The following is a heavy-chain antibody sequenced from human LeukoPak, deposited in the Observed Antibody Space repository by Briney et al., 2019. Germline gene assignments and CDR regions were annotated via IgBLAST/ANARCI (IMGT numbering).Heavy chain of an antibody. CDR3: ARDSSVDTENDY. CDR1: GYTFTDYC. D-gene: IGHD5-18*01. J-gene: IGHJ4*02. CDR2: INPNSGGT. V-gene: IGHV1-2*02. Sequence: GASVKVSYKASGYTFTDYCMHWVRQAPGQGLEWMGWINPNSGGTNYAQKFQGRVTMTRDTSISTAYMELSRLRSDDTAVYYCARDSSVDTENDYWGQGTLVTVSS.